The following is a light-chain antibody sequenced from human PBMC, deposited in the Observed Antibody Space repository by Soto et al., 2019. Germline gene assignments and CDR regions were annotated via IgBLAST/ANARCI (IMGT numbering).Light chain of an antibody. CDR1: QSISSW. J-gene: IGKJ1*01. CDR3: QQYNSYS. CDR2: HAS. V-gene: IGKV1-5*01. Sequence: DIQMTQSPSTLSASVVDRVTITCRASQSISSWLAWYQQKPGKAPKVLIYHASNLQSGVPSRFSGSGSGTEFTLTISSLQPDDFATYYCQQYNSYSFGQGTKGDIK.